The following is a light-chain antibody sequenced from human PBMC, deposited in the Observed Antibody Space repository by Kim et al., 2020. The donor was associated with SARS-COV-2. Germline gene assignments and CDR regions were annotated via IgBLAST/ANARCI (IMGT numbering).Light chain of an antibody. V-gene: IGKV1-39*01. CDR2: TAS. Sequence: DIQLTQSPSSLSASVGDRVTITCRASQDISRYLNWYQQKPGKAPTLLIYTASSLQSGVPSRFTGSGSETDFTLTISSLQPEDFATYYSQHTYGASRTCGQGAQMGIK. J-gene: IGKJ1*01. CDR1: QDISRY. CDR3: QHTYGASRT.